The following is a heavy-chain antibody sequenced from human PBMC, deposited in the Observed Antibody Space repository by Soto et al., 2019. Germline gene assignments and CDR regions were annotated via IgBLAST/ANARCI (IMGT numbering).Heavy chain of an antibody. CDR1: GGSISSGGYY. J-gene: IGHJ3*02. CDR2: IYYSGST. D-gene: IGHD3-10*01. Sequence: QVQLQESGPGLVKPSQTLSLTCTVSGGSISSGGYYWSWIRQHPGKGLEWIGYIYYSGSTYYNPSLKSRVTISVDTSKNQFSLKLSSVTAADTAVYYCARVGGSELLWFGELLGAFDIWGQGTMVTVSS. CDR3: ARVGGSELLWFGELLGAFDI. V-gene: IGHV4-31*03.